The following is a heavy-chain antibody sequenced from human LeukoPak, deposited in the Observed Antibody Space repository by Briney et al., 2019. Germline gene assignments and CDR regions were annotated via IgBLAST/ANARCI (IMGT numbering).Heavy chain of an antibody. CDR2: ISSSGNYI. Sequence: GGSLRLSCAASGFTFSSYSMNWVRQAPGKGLEWVSSISSSGNYIYYADSVKGRFTISRDNAKNSLYLQMNSLRAEDTAVYYCSRGSYNSGGTSDYWGQGNLVTVSS. J-gene: IGHJ4*02. V-gene: IGHV3-21*01. CDR1: GFTFSSYS. D-gene: IGHD2-15*01. CDR3: SRGSYNSGGTSDY.